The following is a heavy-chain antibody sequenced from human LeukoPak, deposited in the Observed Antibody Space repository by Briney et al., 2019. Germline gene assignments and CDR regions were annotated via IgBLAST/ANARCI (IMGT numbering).Heavy chain of an antibody. D-gene: IGHD3-22*01. J-gene: IGHJ4*02. Sequence: GGSLRLSCAASGFTFSSYWMSWVRQAPGKGLEWVANIKKDGIEKYYVDSVKGRITISRDNARNSLYLQVNSLRAEDTAVYYCASQDSSGYHHYWGQGTLVTVSS. CDR1: GFTFSSYW. CDR3: ASQDSSGYHHY. V-gene: IGHV3-7*01. CDR2: IKKDGIEK.